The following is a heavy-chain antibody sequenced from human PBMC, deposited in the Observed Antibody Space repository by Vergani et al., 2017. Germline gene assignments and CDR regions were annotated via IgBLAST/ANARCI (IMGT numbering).Heavy chain of an antibody. CDR1: GYSISSGYY. CDR2: IYHSGST. D-gene: IGHD6-13*01. CDR3: AIAAAGYLFDY. J-gene: IGHJ4*02. Sequence: QVQLQESGPGLVKPSETLSLTCAVSGYSISSGYYWGWTRQPPGKGLEWIGSIYHSGSTYYNPSLKSRVTISVDTSKSQFSLKLSSVTAADTAVYYCAIAAAGYLFDYGGQGTLVTVSS. V-gene: IGHV4-38-2*01.